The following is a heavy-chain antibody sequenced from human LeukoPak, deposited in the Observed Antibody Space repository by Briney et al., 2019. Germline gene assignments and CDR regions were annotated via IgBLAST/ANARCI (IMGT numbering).Heavy chain of an antibody. V-gene: IGHV1-18*01. CDR1: GYTFSSYG. J-gene: IGHJ5*02. Sequence: ASVKDSCKASGYTFSSYGISWGRQDPGQGLEWMGWISAYNGNTNYAQKLQGRVTMPTDTSTSTAYMELRSLRSADTAVYYCARDPTQGYGSGSYYNRWFDPWGQGTLVTVSS. CDR3: ARDPTQGYGSGSYYNRWFDP. CDR2: ISAYNGNT. D-gene: IGHD3-10*01.